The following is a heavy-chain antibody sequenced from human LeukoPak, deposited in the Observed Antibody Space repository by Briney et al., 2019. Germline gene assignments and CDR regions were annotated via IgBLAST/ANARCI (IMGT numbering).Heavy chain of an antibody. D-gene: IGHD3-22*01. CDR1: GGSFSGYY. Sequence: SETLSLXCAVYGGSFSGYYWSWIRQPPGKELEWIGEINHSGSTNYNPSLKSRVTISVDTSKNQFSLKLSSVTAADTAVYYCVSLDSSGRSAADYWGQGTLVTVSS. V-gene: IGHV4-34*01. CDR2: INHSGST. CDR3: VSLDSSGRSAADY. J-gene: IGHJ4*02.